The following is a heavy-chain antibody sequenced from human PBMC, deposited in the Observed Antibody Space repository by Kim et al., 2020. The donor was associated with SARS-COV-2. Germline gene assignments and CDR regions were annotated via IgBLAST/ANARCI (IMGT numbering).Heavy chain of an antibody. CDR3: AKDPYGDYVPSWFDP. CDR2: ISGSGGST. Sequence: GGSLRLSCAASGFTFSSYAMSWVRQAPGKGLEWVSAISGSGGSTYYADSVKGRFTISRDNSKNTLYLQMNSLRAEDTAVYYCAKDPYGDYVPSWFDPWGQGTLVTVSS. J-gene: IGHJ5*02. CDR1: GFTFSSYA. V-gene: IGHV3-23*01. D-gene: IGHD4-17*01.